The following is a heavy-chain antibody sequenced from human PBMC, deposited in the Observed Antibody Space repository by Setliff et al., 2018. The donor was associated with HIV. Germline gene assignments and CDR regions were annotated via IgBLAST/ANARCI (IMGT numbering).Heavy chain of an antibody. Sequence: GGSLRLSCAASGFTLSNYALNWVRQAPGKGLEWISYISSRSQTIFYGDSVRGRFTVSRDNAKNSLWLQLDSLRAEDTAVYYCARDRGLRGMLLSSKELGFYCMDVWGKGTTVTVSS. CDR3: ARDRGLRGMLLSSKELGFYCMDV. CDR1: GFTLSNYA. J-gene: IGHJ6*03. V-gene: IGHV3-48*04. D-gene: IGHD1-26*01. CDR2: ISSRSQTI.